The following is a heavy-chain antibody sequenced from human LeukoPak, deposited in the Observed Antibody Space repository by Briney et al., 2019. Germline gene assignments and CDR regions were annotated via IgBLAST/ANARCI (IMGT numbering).Heavy chain of an antibody. CDR1: GFTFSTSW. CDR2: IKQDGSER. Sequence: PGGSLRLSCEASGFTFSTSWMDWVRQAPGKGLEWVANIKQDGSERYYVDSVKGRFTISRDNAKNSLYLQMNSLRAEDTATYYCSRGLDYWGQGIQVTVSP. V-gene: IGHV3-7*01. J-gene: IGHJ4*02. CDR3: SRGLDY.